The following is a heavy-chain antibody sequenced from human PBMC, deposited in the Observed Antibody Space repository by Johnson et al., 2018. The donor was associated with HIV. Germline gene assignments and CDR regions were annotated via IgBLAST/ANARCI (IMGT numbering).Heavy chain of an antibody. D-gene: IGHD3-10*01. V-gene: IGHV3-43D*03. J-gene: IGHJ3*02. CDR1: GFTFSSYA. CDR3: ANFSGSYPDDAFDI. CDR2: ISWDGGSS. Sequence: VQLVESGGGLVQPGGSLRLSCIVSGFTFSSYAMHWVRQAPGKGLEWVSLISWDGGSSYYADSVPGRFTISRDNSKDSLYLKMNCLRAEDTALYYCANFSGSYPDDAFDIWGQGTMVTVSS.